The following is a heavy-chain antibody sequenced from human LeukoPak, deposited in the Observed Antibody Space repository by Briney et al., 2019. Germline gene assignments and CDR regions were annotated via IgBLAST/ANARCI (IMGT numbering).Heavy chain of an antibody. D-gene: IGHD6-19*01. CDR3: AKDGGDGVAGTN. CDR1: GFTFGTYG. J-gene: IGHJ4*02. Sequence: GGSLRLSCAASGFTFGTYGMHWVRQAPGKGLEWVSFVRYEGSHKYYADSVKGRFTISRDNSKNTLYLQMNSLRAEDTAVYYCAKDGGDGVAGTNWGQGTLVTVSS. CDR2: VRYEGSHK. V-gene: IGHV3-30*02.